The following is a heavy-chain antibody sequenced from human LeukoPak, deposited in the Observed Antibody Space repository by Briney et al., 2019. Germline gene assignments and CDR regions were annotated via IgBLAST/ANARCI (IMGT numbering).Heavy chain of an antibody. CDR2: ISGSGGST. J-gene: IGHJ6*02. CDR1: GFTFSSYA. Sequence: PGGSLRLSCAASGFTFSSYAMSWVRQAPGKGLEWVSAISGSGGSTYYADSVKGRFTISRDNSKNTLYLQMNSLRAEDTAVYYCAKDRPVPSSGWSPDYYYYGMDVWGQGTTVTVSS. CDR3: AKDRPVPSSGWSPDYYYYGMDV. D-gene: IGHD6-19*01. V-gene: IGHV3-23*01.